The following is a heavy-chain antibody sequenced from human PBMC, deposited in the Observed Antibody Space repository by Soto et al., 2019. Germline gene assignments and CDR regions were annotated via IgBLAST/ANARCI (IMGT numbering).Heavy chain of an antibody. V-gene: IGHV4-4*07. D-gene: IGHD6-13*01. CDR2: IYTSGSA. J-gene: IGHJ6*02. CDR3: ARDRGGISWSKYYYYGMDV. Sequence: SETLSLTCTVSGGSISSYYWSWIRQPAGKGLEWIGRIYTSGSANYNPSLKSRVTMSVDTSKNQFSLKLSSVTAAATAVYYGARDRGGISWSKYYYYGMDVWGQGTTVTVSS. CDR1: GGSISSYY.